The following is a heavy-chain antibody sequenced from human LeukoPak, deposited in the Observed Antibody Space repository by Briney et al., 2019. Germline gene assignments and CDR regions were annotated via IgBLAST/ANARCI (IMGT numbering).Heavy chain of an antibody. CDR1: VYIYTTYG. CDR2: ISTYDDNI. CDR3: ARETYSNILTGTDY. D-gene: IGHD3-9*01. J-gene: IGHJ4*02. V-gene: IGHV1-18*01. Sequence: SVKVFCKSSVYIYTTYGLSWVPQPSGQGLEWLVWISTYDDNIKYAQSLQGRLTLTIDTSTSTAYMELRSLTSDDTAVYYCARETYSNILTGTDYWGPGTLVTVSS.